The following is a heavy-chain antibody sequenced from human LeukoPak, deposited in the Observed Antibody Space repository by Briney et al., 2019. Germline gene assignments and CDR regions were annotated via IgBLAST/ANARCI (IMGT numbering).Heavy chain of an antibody. CDR3: ARGGREGYFDY. CDR1: GGSIRSDGYY. V-gene: IGHV4-31*03. Sequence: PSETLSLTCTVSGGSIRSDGYYWGWIRQHPEKGLEWIGHIYSSGSTYYNPSLKSRVTISVDPSKNQFSLNLTAVTAADTAVYYCARGGREGYFDYWGQGTLVTVSS. D-gene: IGHD1-26*01. CDR2: IYSSGST. J-gene: IGHJ4*02.